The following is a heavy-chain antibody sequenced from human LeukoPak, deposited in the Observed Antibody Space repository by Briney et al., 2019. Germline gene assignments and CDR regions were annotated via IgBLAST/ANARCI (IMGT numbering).Heavy chain of an antibody. D-gene: IGHD3-16*01. V-gene: IGHV3-74*01. CDR1: GFMFSSYW. Sequence: GGSLRLSCAASGFMFSSYWMHWVRQTPGKGLVWVSRINSDGSTISYADSVEGRFTISRDNAKNTLYPQMNSLRAEDTAVYYCARVGTGSYHFDYWGQGTLVTVSS. CDR3: ARVGTGSYHFDY. J-gene: IGHJ4*02. CDR2: INSDGSTI.